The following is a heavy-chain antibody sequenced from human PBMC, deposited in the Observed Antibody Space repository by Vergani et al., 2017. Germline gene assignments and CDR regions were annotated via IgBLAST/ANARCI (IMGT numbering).Heavy chain of an antibody. V-gene: IGHV4-59*11. CDR1: FDSIRNLY. Sequence: QVQLQESGPGLVKSSETLSLTCSVSFDSIRNLYCNWIRQPPGKGLEWIGSIHYSENTNYNPSLKTRVTISVDTSQNQFSLTLTSVTAADTAVYYCASDTHSGQRADRWGQGIPVTVTS. J-gene: IGHJ5*02. CDR2: IHYSENT. D-gene: IGHD6-19*01. CDR3: ASDTHSGQRADR.